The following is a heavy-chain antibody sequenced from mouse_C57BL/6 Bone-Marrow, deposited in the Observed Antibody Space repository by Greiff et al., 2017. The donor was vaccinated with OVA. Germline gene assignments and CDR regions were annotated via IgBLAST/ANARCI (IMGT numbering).Heavy chain of an antibody. J-gene: IGHJ3*01. V-gene: IGHV5-6*02. CDR2: ISSGGSYT. CDR1: GFTFSSYG. Sequence: DVQLQESGGDLVKPGGSLKLSCAASGFTFSSYGMSWVRQTPDKRLEWVATISSGGSYTYYPDSVKGRFTISRDNAKNTLYLQMSSLKSEDTAMYYCARRGRDWFAYWGQGTLVTVSA. CDR3: ARRGRDWFAY.